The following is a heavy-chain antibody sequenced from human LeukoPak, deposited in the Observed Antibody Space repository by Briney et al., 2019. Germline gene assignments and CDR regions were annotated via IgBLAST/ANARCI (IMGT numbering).Heavy chain of an antibody. V-gene: IGHV1-2*02. D-gene: IGHD5-12*01. CDR1: GYTFSAYY. CDR3: ARGGGYDEFDY. CDR2: INPNSGGT. Sequence: GASVKVSCKASGYTFSAYYMHWVRQAPGQGLEWMGWINPNSGGTNYAQKFQGRVTMTRDTSTSTAYMDLSRLRSDDTAVYYCARGGGYDEFDYWGQGTLVTVSS. J-gene: IGHJ4*02.